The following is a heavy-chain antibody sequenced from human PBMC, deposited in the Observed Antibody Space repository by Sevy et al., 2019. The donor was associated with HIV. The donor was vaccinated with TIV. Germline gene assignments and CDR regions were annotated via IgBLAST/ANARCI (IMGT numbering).Heavy chain of an antibody. CDR2: ISSNSAYI. D-gene: IGHD1-1*01. CDR3: ARAVLEISTWRSDY. J-gene: IGHJ4*02. V-gene: IGHV3-21*01. CDR1: GFTFSSYR. Sequence: GGSLRLSCAASGFTFSSYRMTWVHQAPGKGLEWVSCISSNSAYINYADSVKGRFTISRVKAKNVLYLQMDSLRAEDTAVDDCARAVLEISTWRSDYWGQGTQVTVSS.